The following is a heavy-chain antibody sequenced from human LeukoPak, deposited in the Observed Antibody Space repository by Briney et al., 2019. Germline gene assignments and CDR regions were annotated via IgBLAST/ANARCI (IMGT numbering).Heavy chain of an antibody. CDR3: AKDYSSGWYYFDY. V-gene: IGHV3-23*01. J-gene: IGHJ4*02. CDR2: ISGSGGST. D-gene: IGHD6-19*01. Sequence: GGSLRLSCAASGFTFSSYAMSWVRQAPGKGLEWVSAISGSGGSTYYADSGKGRFTISRDNSKNTLYLQMNSLSAEDTAVYYCAKDYSSGWYYFDYWGQGTLVTVSS. CDR1: GFTFSSYA.